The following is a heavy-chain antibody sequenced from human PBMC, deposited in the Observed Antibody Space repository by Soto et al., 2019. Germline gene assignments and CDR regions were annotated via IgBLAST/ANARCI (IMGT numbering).Heavy chain of an antibody. CDR2: ISYDGSNK. D-gene: IGHD3-10*01. Sequence: GGSLRLSCAASGFTFSSYAMHWVRQAPGKGLEWVAVISYDGSNKYYADSVKGRFTISRDNSKNMLFLQMNSLRAEDTAIYYCAKKVNSGPGSQYFDYRGQGTLVTVSS. CDR3: AKKVNSGPGSQYFDY. J-gene: IGHJ4*02. CDR1: GFTFSSYA. V-gene: IGHV3-30-3*02.